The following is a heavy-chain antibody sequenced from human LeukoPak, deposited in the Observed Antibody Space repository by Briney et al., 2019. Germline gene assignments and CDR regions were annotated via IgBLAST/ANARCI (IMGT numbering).Heavy chain of an antibody. Sequence: GSSVQVSCKASGGTFSSYAISWVRQAPGQGLEWMGRIIPIFGTANYAQKLQGRVTITTDESTSTAYMQLSRLRSEDTAVYYCAREGGSYYDILTGAAARGDYFDYWGQGTLVTVSS. CDR1: GGTFSSYA. D-gene: IGHD3-9*01. CDR3: AREGGSYYDILTGAAARGDYFDY. V-gene: IGHV1-69*05. J-gene: IGHJ4*02. CDR2: IIPIFGTA.